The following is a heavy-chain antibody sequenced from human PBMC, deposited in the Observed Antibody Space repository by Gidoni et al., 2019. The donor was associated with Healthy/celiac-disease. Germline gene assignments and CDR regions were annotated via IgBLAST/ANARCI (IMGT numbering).Heavy chain of an antibody. Sequence: EVQLVESGGVVVQPGGSLRLSCAASGFTFADYAMHWVRQAPGKGLEWVSLISWDGGSTYYADSVKGRFTISRDNSKNSLYLQMNSLRAEDTALYYCAKGGYWSGGSCRYYYYGMDVWGQGTTVTVSS. CDR3: AKGGYWSGGSCRYYYYGMDV. CDR1: GFTFADYA. D-gene: IGHD2-15*01. V-gene: IGHV3-43D*04. CDR2: ISWDGGST. J-gene: IGHJ6*02.